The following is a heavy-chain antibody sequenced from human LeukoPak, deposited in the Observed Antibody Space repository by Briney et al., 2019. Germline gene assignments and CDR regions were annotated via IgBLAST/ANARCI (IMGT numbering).Heavy chain of an antibody. J-gene: IGHJ4*02. V-gene: IGHV1-46*01. CDR1: GYTFTSYY. D-gene: IGHD3-3*01. Sequence: GASVKVSCKASGYTFTSYYMHWVRPAPGQGLEWMGIINPSGGSTSYAQKFQGRVTMTRDTSTSTVYMELSSLRSEDTAVYYCARGSQAYYDFWSGYYPYYFDYWGQGTLVTVSS. CDR3: ARGSQAYYDFWSGYYPYYFDY. CDR2: INPSGGST.